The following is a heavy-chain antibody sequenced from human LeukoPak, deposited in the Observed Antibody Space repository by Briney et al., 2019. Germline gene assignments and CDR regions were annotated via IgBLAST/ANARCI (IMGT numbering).Heavy chain of an antibody. V-gene: IGHV5-51*01. Sequence: GESLKISCKGSGYSFTGYWIGWVRQMPGKGLEWMGIIYPGDSDTRYSPSFQGQVTISADKSISTAYLQWSSLKASDTAMYYCARHYCSGGSCYPYFDYWGQGTLVTVSS. CDR2: IYPGDSDT. CDR1: GYSFTGYW. D-gene: IGHD2-15*01. CDR3: ARHYCSGGSCYPYFDY. J-gene: IGHJ4*02.